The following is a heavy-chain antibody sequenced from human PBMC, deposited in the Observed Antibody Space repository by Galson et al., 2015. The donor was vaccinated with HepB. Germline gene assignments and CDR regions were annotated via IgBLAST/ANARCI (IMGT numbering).Heavy chain of an antibody. J-gene: IGHJ4*02. V-gene: IGHV3-30*04. Sequence: SLRLSCAASGFAFSSSAMHWVRQAPGKGLEWVAVISYDGSNKYYADSLKGRFTISRDNSKNTLYLQMNSLRAEDAAVYYCARSAAMENFDYWGQGTLVTVSS. CDR1: GFAFSSSA. CDR2: ISYDGSNK. CDR3: ARSAAMENFDY. D-gene: IGHD5-18*01.